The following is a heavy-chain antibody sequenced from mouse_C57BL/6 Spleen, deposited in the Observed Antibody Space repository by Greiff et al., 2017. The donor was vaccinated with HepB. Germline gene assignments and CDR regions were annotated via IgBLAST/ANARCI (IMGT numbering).Heavy chain of an antibody. CDR2: IDPNSGGT. CDR3: ARWCYGSNYWYFDV. J-gene: IGHJ1*03. V-gene: IGHV1-72*01. D-gene: IGHD1-1*01. CDR1: GYTFTSYW. Sequence: QVQLQQSGAELVKPGASVKLSCKASGYTFTSYWMHWVKQRPGRGLEWIGWIDPNSGGTKYNEKFKSKATLTVDKPSSTAYIQLNSLTSEDSAVYYCARWCYGSNYWYFDVWGTGTTVTVSS.